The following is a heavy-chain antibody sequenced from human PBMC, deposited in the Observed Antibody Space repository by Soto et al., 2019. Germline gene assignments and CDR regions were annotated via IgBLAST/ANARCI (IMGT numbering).Heavy chain of an antibody. Sequence: PSETLSLTCTVSGGSINNHYWSWIRQPPGKGLEWLGYIYYSGSTNYNPSLKSRVTISVDTSKNQFSLKLSSVTAADTAVYYCAGTYSSGWQVDWFDPWGQGTLVTVSS. CDR2: IYYSGST. V-gene: IGHV4-59*08. CDR1: GGSINNHY. J-gene: IGHJ5*02. D-gene: IGHD6-19*01. CDR3: AGTYSSGWQVDWFDP.